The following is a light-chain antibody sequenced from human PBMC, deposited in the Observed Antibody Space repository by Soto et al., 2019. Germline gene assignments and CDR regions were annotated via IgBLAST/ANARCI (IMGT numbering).Light chain of an antibody. J-gene: IGLJ2*01. CDR3: SPCAGSNNFVV. V-gene: IGLV2-8*01. Sequence: QSVLTQPPSASGSPGQSVTISCTGTSSDVGAYNYVSWYQQHPGKAPKLMIYEVSKRPSGVPDRFSGSKSGNTASLTVSGLQAEDEADYYCSPCAGSNNFVVFGGGTKVTVL. CDR2: EVS. CDR1: SSDVGAYNY.